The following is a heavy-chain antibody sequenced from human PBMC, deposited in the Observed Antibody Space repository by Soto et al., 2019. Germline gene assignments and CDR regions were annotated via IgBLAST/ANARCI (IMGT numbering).Heavy chain of an antibody. V-gene: IGHV2-5*02. CDR2: IYWDDDK. CDR3: AHRLGTRVTHGGAFDV. CDR1: GFSFNTSGVG. J-gene: IGHJ3*01. D-gene: IGHD2-21*02. Sequence: QITLKESGPTLVKPTQTLTLTCTFSGFSFNTSGVGVGWFRQPPGKAPEWLAVIYWDDDKSYSPSLKSRLTITKDTSKNQVVLTMTNMDPVDTATYYCAHRLGTRVTHGGAFDVWGQGTMVTVSS.